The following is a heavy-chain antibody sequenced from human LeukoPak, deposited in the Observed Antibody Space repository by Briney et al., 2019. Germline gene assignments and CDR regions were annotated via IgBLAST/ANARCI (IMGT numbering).Heavy chain of an antibody. J-gene: IGHJ5*02. CDR2: IIPIFGIA. D-gene: IGHD6-13*01. Sequence: SVKVSCKASGGTFSSYAISWVRQAPEQGLEWMGRIIPIFGIANYAQKFQGRVTITADKSTSTAYMELSSLRSEDTAVYYCARGGQQLVPGFDPWGQGTLVTVSS. V-gene: IGHV1-69*04. CDR1: GGTFSSYA. CDR3: ARGGQQLVPGFDP.